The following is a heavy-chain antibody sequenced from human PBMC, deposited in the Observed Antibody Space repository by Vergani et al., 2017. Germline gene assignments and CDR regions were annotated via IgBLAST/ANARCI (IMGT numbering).Heavy chain of an antibody. D-gene: IGHD6-13*01. CDR2: IYYSGST. J-gene: IGHJ6*02. Sequence: QVQLQESGPGLVKPSQTLSLTCTVSGGSISSGDYYWSWIRQPPGKGLEWIGYIYYSGSTYYNPSLKSRVTISVDTSKNQFSLKLSSVTAADTAVYYWARVRIAAAGTQYYYYGMDVWGQGTTVTVSS. CDR1: GGSISSGDYY. CDR3: ARVRIAAAGTQYYYYGMDV. V-gene: IGHV4-30-4*08.